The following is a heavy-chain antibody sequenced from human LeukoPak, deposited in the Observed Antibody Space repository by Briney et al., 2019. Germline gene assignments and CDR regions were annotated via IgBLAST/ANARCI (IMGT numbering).Heavy chain of an antibody. CDR3: VRGLGVVTPGGDAFDI. CDR1: GFTFSSYE. J-gene: IGHJ3*02. CDR2: ISSSGSTI. V-gene: IGHV3-48*03. D-gene: IGHD3-3*01. Sequence: PGGSLRLSCAASGFTFSSYEMNWVRQAPGKGLEWVSYISSSGSTIYYADSVKGRFTISRDNAKNSLYLQMNSLRAEDTAFYYCVRGLGVVTPGGDAFDIWGQGTMVAVSS.